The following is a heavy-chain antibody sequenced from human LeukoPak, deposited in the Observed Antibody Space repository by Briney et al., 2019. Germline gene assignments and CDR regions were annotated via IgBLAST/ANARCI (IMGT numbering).Heavy chain of an antibody. D-gene: IGHD4-23*01. CDR2: MSSIGSAI. V-gene: IGHV3-11*04. CDR1: GFTFSAYY. CDR3: ARPLGGKDYFDS. J-gene: IGHJ4*02. Sequence: GGSLRLSCVGSGFTFSAYYMTWIRQAPGNGLEWVSYMSSIGSAIYYADSMKGCFTLSRDNAKNSLYLQMNSLRTEDPAVYYCARPLGGKDYFDSWGQGTLVTVSS.